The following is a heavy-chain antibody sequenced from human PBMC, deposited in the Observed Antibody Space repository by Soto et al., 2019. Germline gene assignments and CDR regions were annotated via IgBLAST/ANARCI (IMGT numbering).Heavy chain of an antibody. CDR1: GFTFSSYG. J-gene: IGHJ4*02. Sequence: QVQLVESGGGVVQPGRSLRLSCAASGFTFSSYGMHWVRQAPGKGLEWVAVIWYDGSNKYYADSVKGRFTISRDNSKNTLYLQMNSLRAEDTAVNYCARTYSSGWYYFDYWGQRTLVTVSS. CDR2: IWYDGSNK. D-gene: IGHD6-19*01. CDR3: ARTYSSGWYYFDY. V-gene: IGHV3-33*01.